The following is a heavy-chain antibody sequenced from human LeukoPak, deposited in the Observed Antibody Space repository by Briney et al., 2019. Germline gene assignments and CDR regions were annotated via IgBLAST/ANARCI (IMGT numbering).Heavy chain of an antibody. J-gene: IGHJ4*02. D-gene: IGHD6-13*01. Sequence: GGSLRLSCAASGFTFSSWWMHWVRQAPGKGLVWVSRINSDGSTTSYADSVKGRFTISRDNSKNTLYLQMNSLRGEDTAVYYCARGRQQLVDDWGQGTLVTVSS. CDR1: GFTFSSWW. CDR3: ARGRQQLVDD. CDR2: INSDGSTT. V-gene: IGHV3-74*01.